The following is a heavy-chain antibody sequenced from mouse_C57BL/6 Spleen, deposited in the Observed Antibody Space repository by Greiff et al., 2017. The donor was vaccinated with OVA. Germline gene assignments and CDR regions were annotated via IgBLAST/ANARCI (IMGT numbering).Heavy chain of an antibody. Sequence: EVQLVESVAELVRPGASVKLSCIASGFNIKNTYMHWVKQRPEQGLEWIGRIDPANGNTKYAPKFQGKATITADTSSNTAYLQLSSLTSEDTAIYYCARLFYYDYDVDAMDYWGQGTSVTVSS. CDR2: IDPANGNT. CDR1: GFNIKNTY. J-gene: IGHJ4*01. V-gene: IGHV14-3*01. D-gene: IGHD2-4*01. CDR3: ARLFYYDYDVDAMDY.